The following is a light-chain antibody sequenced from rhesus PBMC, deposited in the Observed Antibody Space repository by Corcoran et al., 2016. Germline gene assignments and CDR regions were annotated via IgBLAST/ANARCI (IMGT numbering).Light chain of an antibody. CDR1: QGISNW. V-gene: IGKV1-69*01. CDR2: RAC. CDR3: QPHDNSPFT. Sequence: DIQMTQSPSSLSASVGDRVTITCRASQGISNWLAWYQQKPGKATKLLIYRACNLETGVPSRFSGSGSRTDFTLTISSLQPADIAPYYCQPHDNSPFTFCPGTKLAIK. J-gene: IGKJ3*01.